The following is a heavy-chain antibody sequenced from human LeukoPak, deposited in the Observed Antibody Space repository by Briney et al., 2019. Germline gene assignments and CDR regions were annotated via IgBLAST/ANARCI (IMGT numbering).Heavy chain of an antibody. CDR1: GGTFSSYA. CDR3: ARVGIGYCSSTSCYFDY. V-gene: IGHV1-69*04. CDR2: IIPILGIA. Sequence: SVKVSCKASGGTFSSYAISWVRQAPGQGLEWMGRIIPILGIANYAQKFQGRVTITADKSTSTAYMELSSLRSEDTAVYYCARVGIGYCSSTSCYFDYWGQGTLVTVSP. D-gene: IGHD2-2*01. J-gene: IGHJ4*02.